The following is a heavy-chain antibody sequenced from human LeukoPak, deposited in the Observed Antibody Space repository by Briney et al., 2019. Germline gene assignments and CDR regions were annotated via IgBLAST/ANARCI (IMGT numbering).Heavy chain of an antibody. Sequence: SETLSLTCTASGGSISSYYWSWIRQPPGKGLEWIGYIYYSGSTDYNPSLKSRVTISVDTSKNQFSLKLSSVTAADTAVYYCAGDRSGTTEYWGQGTLVTVSS. D-gene: IGHD2/OR15-2a*01. V-gene: IGHV4-59*12. CDR3: AGDRSGTTEY. CDR2: IYYSGST. J-gene: IGHJ1*01. CDR1: GGSISSYY.